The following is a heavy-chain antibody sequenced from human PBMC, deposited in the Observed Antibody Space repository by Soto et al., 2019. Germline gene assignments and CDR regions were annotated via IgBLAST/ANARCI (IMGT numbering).Heavy chain of an antibody. Sequence: QVLLQESGPGLVKPPETLSLTCTVSGVSVNSGSFYWTWIRQPPGKGLEWIGFVSYSGTTKYNASLKGRVTISVDTSRSQISLKVSSVTAADTAVYYCARGATVTHSDYWGQGTLVTVSS. V-gene: IGHV4-61*01. J-gene: IGHJ4*02. D-gene: IGHD4-17*01. CDR3: ARGATVTHSDY. CDR1: GVSVNSGSFY. CDR2: VSYSGTT.